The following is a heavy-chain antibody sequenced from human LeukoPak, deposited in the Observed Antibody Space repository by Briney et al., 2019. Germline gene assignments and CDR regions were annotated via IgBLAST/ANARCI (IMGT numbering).Heavy chain of an antibody. J-gene: IGHJ4*02. CDR2: ISYDGSNK. D-gene: IGHD3-22*01. CDR3: ARDLIVDYFDY. V-gene: IGHV3-30-3*01. Sequence: GGSLRLSCAASGFTFSSYAMHWVRQAPGKGLEWVAVISYDGSNKYYADSVKGRFTISRDNSKNTLYLQMNSLRAEDTAVYYCARDLIVDYFDYWGQGTLVTVSS. CDR1: GFTFSSYA.